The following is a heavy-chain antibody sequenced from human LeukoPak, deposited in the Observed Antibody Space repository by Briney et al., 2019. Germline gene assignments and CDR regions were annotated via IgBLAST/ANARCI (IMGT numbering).Heavy chain of an antibody. V-gene: IGHV1-2*02. D-gene: IGHD2-15*01. Sequence: ASVKVSCKASGYTFTGYYMHWVRQAPGQGLEEMGWINPNSGGTNYAQKFQGRVTMTRDMSISTAYMELSRLRSDDTAVFYCARDGAIGLGYCSGGSCLGYYFDYWGQGTLVTVSS. J-gene: IGHJ4*02. CDR1: GYTFTGYY. CDR3: ARDGAIGLGYCSGGSCLGYYFDY. CDR2: INPNSGGT.